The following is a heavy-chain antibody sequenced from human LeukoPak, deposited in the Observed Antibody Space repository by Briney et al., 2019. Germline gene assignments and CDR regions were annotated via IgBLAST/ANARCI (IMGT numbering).Heavy chain of an antibody. CDR1: GFTVSSNY. Sequence: GGSLRLSCAASGFTVSSNYMSWVRQAPEKGLEWVSVIYSGGSTYYADSVKGRFTISRDNSKNTLCLQMNSLRAEDTAVYYCARDQEDYYDSSGRYYYYGMDVWGQGTTVTVSS. V-gene: IGHV3-66*01. D-gene: IGHD3-22*01. J-gene: IGHJ6*02. CDR2: IYSGGST. CDR3: ARDQEDYYDSSGRYYYYGMDV.